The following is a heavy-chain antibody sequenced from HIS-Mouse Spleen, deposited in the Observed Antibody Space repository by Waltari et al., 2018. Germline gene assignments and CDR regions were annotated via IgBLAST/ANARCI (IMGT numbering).Heavy chain of an antibody. CDR3: ARDYGDNWFDP. V-gene: IGHV4-39*07. CDR2: SYYSGST. Sequence: QLQLQESGPGLVKPSETLSLTCTVSGGSISSSSYYWGWIRQPPGKGLEWIGSSYYSGSTYYNPSLKRRVTISVDTSTDQFSLKLSSVTAADTAVYYCARDYGDNWFDPWGQGTLVTVSS. J-gene: IGHJ5*02. CDR1: GGSISSSSYY. D-gene: IGHD4-17*01.